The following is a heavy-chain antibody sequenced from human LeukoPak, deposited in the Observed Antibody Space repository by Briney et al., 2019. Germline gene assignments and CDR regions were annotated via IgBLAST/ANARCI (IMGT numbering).Heavy chain of an antibody. V-gene: IGHV4-39*01. Sequence: SETLSLTCTVSGGSISSSSYYWGWIRQPPGKGLEWLGSIYYSGSTYYNPSLKSRVTISVDTSKNQFSLKLSSVTAADTAVYYCARRYCSGGSCSVDYWGQGTLVTVSS. CDR1: GGSISSSSYY. CDR2: IYYSGST. J-gene: IGHJ4*02. CDR3: ARRYCSGGSCSVDY. D-gene: IGHD2-15*01.